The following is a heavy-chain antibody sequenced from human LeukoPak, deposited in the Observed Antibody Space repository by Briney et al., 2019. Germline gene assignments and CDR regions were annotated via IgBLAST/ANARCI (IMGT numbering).Heavy chain of an antibody. D-gene: IGHD3-22*01. CDR2: CGCKANSYAT. CDR3: TSPYDSSGDDAFDI. J-gene: IGHJ3*02. Sequence: GGSLKLACAAAGINFSGSAIHGDRLAFGNGPDWFGLCGCKANSYATAYAASVKGRFTISRDDSKNTAYLQMNSLKTEDTAVYYCTSPYDSSGDDAFDIWGQGTMVTVSS. CDR1: GINFSGSA. V-gene: IGHV3-73*01.